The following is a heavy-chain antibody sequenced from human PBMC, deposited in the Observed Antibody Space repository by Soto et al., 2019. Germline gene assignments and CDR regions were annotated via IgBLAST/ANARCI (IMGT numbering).Heavy chain of an antibody. J-gene: IGHJ6*02. CDR3: ARDGGRGYGMDA. Sequence: EVQLVESGGGLVQPGGSLRLSCAASGFTFSSYSLDWVRQAPGKGLEWLSYFSSSYNSIYYADSVKGRFTISRDNAKNSLYLQMNSLRDEDTAVYYGARDGGRGYGMDAWGRGTTVTVSS. CDR2: FSSSYNSI. V-gene: IGHV3-48*02. D-gene: IGHD3-16*01. CDR1: GFTFSSYS.